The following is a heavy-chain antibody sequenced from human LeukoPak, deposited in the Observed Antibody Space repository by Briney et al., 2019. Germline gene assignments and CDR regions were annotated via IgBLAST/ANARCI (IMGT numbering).Heavy chain of an antibody. CDR1: GGSISSYY. J-gene: IGHJ4*02. D-gene: IGHD6-19*01. V-gene: IGHV4-4*02. CDR3: ASSQAVAGDY. CDR2: IYHSGST. Sequence: SETLSLTCTVSGGSISSYYWSWVRQPPGKGLEWIGEIYHSGSTNYNPSLKSRVTISVDKSKNQSSLKLSSVTAADTAVYYCASSQAVAGDYWGQGTLVTVSS.